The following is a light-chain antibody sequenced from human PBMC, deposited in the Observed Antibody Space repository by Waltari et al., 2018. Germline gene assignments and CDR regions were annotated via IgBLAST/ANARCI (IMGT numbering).Light chain of an antibody. V-gene: IGKV4-1*01. Sequence: DIVMTQSPDPLAVFLGERATITCKSSQSVLYSSNNKNYLAWYQQRPGQPPKLLIYWASTRESGVPDRFSGSGSGTDFTLTISSLQAEDVAVYYCQQYYNVPWTFGQGTKVEIK. CDR1: QSVLYSSNNKNY. J-gene: IGKJ1*01. CDR3: QQYYNVPWT. CDR2: WAS.